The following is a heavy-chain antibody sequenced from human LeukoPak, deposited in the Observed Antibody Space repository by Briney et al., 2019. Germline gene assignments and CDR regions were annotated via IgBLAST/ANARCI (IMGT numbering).Heavy chain of an antibody. J-gene: IGHJ4*02. V-gene: IGHV3-7*01. D-gene: IGHD1-26*01. CDR2: IKYDGSGK. CDR3: ARDLFSGSYQEDF. CDR1: GFTLSSYW. Sequence: SGGSLRLSCAASGFTLSSYWMSWVRQAPGKGLEWVANIKYDGSGKYYADSVKGRFTISRDDAKNSLYLEMNRLRVEDTAVYYCARDLFSGSYQEDFWGQETLVTVSS.